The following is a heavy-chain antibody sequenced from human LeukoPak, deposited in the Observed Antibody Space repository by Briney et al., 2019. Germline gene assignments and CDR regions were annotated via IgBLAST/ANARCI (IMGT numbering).Heavy chain of an antibody. D-gene: IGHD3-10*01. CDR3: ARGHDSLLWFGELLFDY. Sequence: SETLSLTCAVYGGSFSGYYWSWIRQPPGKGLEWIGEINHSGSTNYNPSLKSRVTISVDTSKNQFSLKLSSVTAADTAVYYCARGHDSLLWFGELLFDYRGQGTLVTVSS. J-gene: IGHJ4*02. CDR1: GGSFSGYY. CDR2: INHSGST. V-gene: IGHV4-34*01.